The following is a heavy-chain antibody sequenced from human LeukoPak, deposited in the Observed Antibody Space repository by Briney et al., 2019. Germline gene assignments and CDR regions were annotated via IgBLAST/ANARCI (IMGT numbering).Heavy chain of an antibody. V-gene: IGHV4-59*01. D-gene: IGHD3-3*01. Sequence: SETLSLTCTVSGGSISSYYWSWIRQPPGKGLEWIGYIYYSGSTNYNPSLKSRVTISVDTSKNQFSLKLSSVTAADTAVYYCARLSLGSGYYFDYWGQGTLVTVSS. CDR2: IYYSGST. CDR3: ARLSLGSGYYFDY. J-gene: IGHJ4*02. CDR1: GGSISSYY.